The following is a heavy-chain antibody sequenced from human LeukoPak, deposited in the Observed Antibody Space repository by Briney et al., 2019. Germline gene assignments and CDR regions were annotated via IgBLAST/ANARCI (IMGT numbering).Heavy chain of an antibody. CDR3: ARVRGGYRRLVDY. D-gene: IGHD5-24*01. CDR1: GGTFSSYA. CDR2: IIPIFGTA. V-gene: IGHV1-69*05. Sequence: SVKVSCKASGGTFSSYAISWVRQAPGQGLEWMGGIIPIFGTANYAQKFQGRVTITTDESTSTAYMELSSLRSEDTAVYYCARVRGGYRRLVDYWGQGTLVTVSS. J-gene: IGHJ4*02.